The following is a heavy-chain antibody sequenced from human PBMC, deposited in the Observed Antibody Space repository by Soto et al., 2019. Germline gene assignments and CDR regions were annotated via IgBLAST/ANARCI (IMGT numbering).Heavy chain of an antibody. V-gene: IGHV1-69*08. Sequence: QVQLVQSGAEVKKPGSSVKVSCKASGGTFSSYTISWVRQAPGQGLEWMGRIIPILGIANYAQKFQGRVTITADNSTSTAYMELSSLRSEDTAVYYCARDINRGCRSTSCYGVDYWGQGTLVTVSS. CDR2: IIPILGIA. CDR1: GGTFSSYT. J-gene: IGHJ4*02. CDR3: ARDINRGCRSTSCYGVDY. D-gene: IGHD2-2*01.